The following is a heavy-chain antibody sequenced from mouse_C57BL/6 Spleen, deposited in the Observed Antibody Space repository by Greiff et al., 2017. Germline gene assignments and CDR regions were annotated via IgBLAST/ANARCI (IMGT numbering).Heavy chain of an antibody. D-gene: IGHD1-1*01. CDR1: GYAFSSSW. V-gene: IGHV1-82*01. CDR3: ARWTTVVATGYFDD. J-gene: IGHJ1*03. CDR2: IYPGDGDT. Sequence: QVQLQQSGPELVKPGASVKISCKASGYAFSSSWMNRVKQRPGKGLEWIGRIYPGDGDTNYNGKFKGKATLTADKSSSTAYMQLNSLTAEDSAIYFCARWTTVVATGYFDDWGTGATVTVSS.